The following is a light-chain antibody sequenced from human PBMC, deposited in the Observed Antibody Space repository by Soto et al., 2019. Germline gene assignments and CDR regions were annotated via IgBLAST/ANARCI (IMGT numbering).Light chain of an antibody. Sequence: DIQMTQSPSTLSASVGDRVTITCRASQSISNWLAWYQQKPGKAPKLLIFKASTLESGVPSRFSGRGSGTECTLNISSLQPDDFATYHCQQYDTYPRTFGQGTKVDIK. J-gene: IGKJ1*01. CDR3: QQYDTYPRT. CDR2: KAS. V-gene: IGKV1-5*03. CDR1: QSISNW.